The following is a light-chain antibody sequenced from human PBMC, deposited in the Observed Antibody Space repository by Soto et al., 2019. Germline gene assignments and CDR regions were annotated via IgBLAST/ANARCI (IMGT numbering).Light chain of an antibody. CDR3: QQYHNWPPIT. CDR1: QSVYNN. CDR2: GAS. V-gene: IGKV3-15*01. J-gene: IGKJ5*01. Sequence: EIVMTQSPATLSVSPGERATLSCRASQSVYNNLAWYQQRPGQAPRLLIFGASTRATGIPARFSGSGSGTEFTLTISSLQSEDFAVYYCQQYHNWPPITFGQGTRLEIK.